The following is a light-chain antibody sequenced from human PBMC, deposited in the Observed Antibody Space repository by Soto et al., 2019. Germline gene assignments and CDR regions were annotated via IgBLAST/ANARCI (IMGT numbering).Light chain of an antibody. V-gene: IGKV3-11*01. CDR1: QSVSSN. J-gene: IGKJ5*01. CDR3: QQRSDWPIT. CDR2: DAS. Sequence: EIVLTQSPATLSLSPGERVTLSCRASQSVSSNLAWYQQKPGQAPRLLMYDASKRATGIPARFSGSGSGTEFNLTISRLEPEDFAVYHCQQRSDWPITFRQGTRLEIK.